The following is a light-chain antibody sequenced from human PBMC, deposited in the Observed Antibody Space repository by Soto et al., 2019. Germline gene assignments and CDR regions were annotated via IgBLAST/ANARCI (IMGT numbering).Light chain of an antibody. CDR3: QQRSDWPWT. V-gene: IGKV3D-20*02. Sequence: EIVLTQSPGTLSLSAGERATLSCRASQSVSSNYFAWFQQRPGQAPRLLVYDVSNRATGIPARFSGGGSGTDFTLTISNLEPEDFAVYYCQQRSDWPWTFGQGTKVDIK. CDR1: QSVSSNY. CDR2: DVS. J-gene: IGKJ1*01.